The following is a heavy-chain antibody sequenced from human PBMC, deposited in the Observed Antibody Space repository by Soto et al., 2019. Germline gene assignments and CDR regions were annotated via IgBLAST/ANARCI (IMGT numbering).Heavy chain of an antibody. V-gene: IGHV3-23*01. Sequence: EVQLLESGGGLVQPGGSLRLSCAASGFTFSSYAMSWVRQAPGKGLEWVSAISGSGGSTYYADSVKGRFTISRDNSKNTLYLQMTSLRAEGTAVYYCAKGDGEGVLLWFGELFDYWGQGTLVTVSS. CDR1: GFTFSSYA. CDR2: ISGSGGST. CDR3: AKGDGEGVLLWFGELFDY. D-gene: IGHD3-10*01. J-gene: IGHJ4*02.